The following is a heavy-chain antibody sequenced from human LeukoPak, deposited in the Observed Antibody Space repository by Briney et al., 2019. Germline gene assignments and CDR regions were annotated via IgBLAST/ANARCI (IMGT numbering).Heavy chain of an antibody. CDR2: INPNSGGT. CDR1: GYTFTGYY. V-gene: IGHV1-2*02. D-gene: IGHD3-10*01. CDR3: ARVRYYYGSGSNYYFDY. J-gene: IGHJ4*02. Sequence: ASVKVSCKASGYTFTGYYMHWVRQAPGQGLEWMGWINPNSGGTNYAQKFQGRVTMTRDTSISTAYMELSRLRSDDTAVYYCARVRYYYGSGSNYYFDYWGQGTLVTVSS.